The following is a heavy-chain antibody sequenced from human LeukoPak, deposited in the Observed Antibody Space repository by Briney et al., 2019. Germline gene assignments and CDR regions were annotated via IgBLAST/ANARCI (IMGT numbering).Heavy chain of an antibody. J-gene: IGHJ5*02. CDR1: GASVSSASY. V-gene: IGHV4-61*01. CDR3: ARSRAFNSGAFDP. Sequence: SETLSLTCTVSGASVSSASYWTWIRQPPGKGVEWIAHIYNGVNTNYNPSLKSRVTISVDTSKNQFSLRLNSVTAADTAAYYCARSRAFNSGAFDPWGQGSLVTVSS. CDR2: IYNGVNT. D-gene: IGHD1-26*01.